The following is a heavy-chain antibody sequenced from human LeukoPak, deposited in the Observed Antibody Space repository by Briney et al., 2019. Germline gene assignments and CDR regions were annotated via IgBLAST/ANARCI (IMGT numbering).Heavy chain of an antibody. V-gene: IGHV3-48*02. J-gene: IGHJ4*02. CDR3: ARISGLGAREYLDH. Sequence: GGSLRLSCAASGFTFSSYTMNWVRQAPGKGLEWVSYVSASGSATYYGDSVKGRFTISRDNAKNSVYMQMNSLRDEDTAVYYCARISGLGAREYLDHWGQGTLVTVSS. D-gene: IGHD2/OR15-2a*01. CDR1: GFTFSSYT. CDR2: VSASGSAT.